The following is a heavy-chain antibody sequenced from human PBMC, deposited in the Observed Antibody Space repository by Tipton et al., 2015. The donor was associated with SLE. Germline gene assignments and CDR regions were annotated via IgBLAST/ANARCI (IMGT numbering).Heavy chain of an antibody. J-gene: IGHJ3*02. V-gene: IGHV4-39*01. CDR2: IYYSGST. CDR3: AETIFGVVPDAFDI. Sequence: TLSLTCTVSGGSISSSSYYWGWIRQPPGKGLEWIGSIYYSGSTYYNPSLKSRVTISVDTSKNQFSLKLSSVTAADTAVYYCAETIFGVVPDAFDIWGQGTMVTVSS. D-gene: IGHD3-3*01. CDR1: GGSISSSSYY.